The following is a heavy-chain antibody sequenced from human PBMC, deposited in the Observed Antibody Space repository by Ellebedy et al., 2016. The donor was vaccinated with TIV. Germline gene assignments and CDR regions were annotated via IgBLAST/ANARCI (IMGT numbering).Heavy chain of an antibody. D-gene: IGHD2-2*01. J-gene: IGHJ4*02. CDR3: GWDCSSSSCRGGY. CDR1: GGSISSSPYH. Sequence: MPSETLSLTCTVSGGSISSSPYHRGWIRQPPGKGLEWIGSISYSGGTYYSPSLKSRLTISVDTSRNHFSLKLSSVTAADTAVYFCGWDCSSSSCRGGYWGRGSLVTVSA. CDR2: ISYSGGT. V-gene: IGHV4-39*02.